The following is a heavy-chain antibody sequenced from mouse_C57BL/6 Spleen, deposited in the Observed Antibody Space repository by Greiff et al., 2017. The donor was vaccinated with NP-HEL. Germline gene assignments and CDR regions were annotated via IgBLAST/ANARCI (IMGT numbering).Heavy chain of an antibody. D-gene: IGHD2-14*01. CDR2: IRNKANGYTT. J-gene: IGHJ1*03. CDR3: ARYRGTRYFDV. V-gene: IGHV7-3*01. CDR1: GFTFTDYY. Sequence: DVKLVESGGGLVQPGGSLSLSCAASGFTFTDYYMSWVRQPPGKALEWLGFIRNKANGYTTEYSASVKGRFTISRDNSQSILYLQMDALSAEDSATYYCARYRGTRYFDVWGTGTTVTVSS.